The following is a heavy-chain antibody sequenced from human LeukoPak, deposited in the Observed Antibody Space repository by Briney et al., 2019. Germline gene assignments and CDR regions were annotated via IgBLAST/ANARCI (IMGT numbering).Heavy chain of an antibody. CDR2: ISAYNGNT. CDR1: GYTFTSYG. Sequence: ASVKVSCKASGYTFTSYGIGWVRQAPGQGIEWMGWISAYNGNTNYAQKLQGRVTMTTDTSTSTAYMELRSLRSDDTAVYYCARAQDIVNWFDPWGQGTLVTVSS. D-gene: IGHD2-15*01. J-gene: IGHJ5*02. CDR3: ARAQDIVNWFDP. V-gene: IGHV1-18*01.